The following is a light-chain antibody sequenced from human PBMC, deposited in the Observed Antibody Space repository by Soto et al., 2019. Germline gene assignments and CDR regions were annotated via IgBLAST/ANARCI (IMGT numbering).Light chain of an antibody. V-gene: IGKV3-20*01. CDR1: QSVSGRY. Sequence: EIVLTQSPGTLSSSPGERATLSCRASQSVSGRYLAWYQQKPGQAPRPLIYGASSRASGIPDRFSGSGSGTDFTLTISRLEPEDFAVYYCQQYGSTPWTFGQGTKVEIK. CDR3: QQYGSTPWT. CDR2: GAS. J-gene: IGKJ1*01.